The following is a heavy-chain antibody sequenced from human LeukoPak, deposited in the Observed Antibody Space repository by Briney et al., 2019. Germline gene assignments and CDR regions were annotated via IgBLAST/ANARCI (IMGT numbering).Heavy chain of an antibody. Sequence: SVKVSCKASGGTFSSSAISWVRQAPRHGLEWMGRIIPIIEMTTYAHKFQGRVTITADKSTSTAYMELSSLRSEDTAVYYCARGDGSGLYGMDVWGQGTTVTVSS. CDR2: IIPIIEMT. D-gene: IGHD3-10*01. CDR1: GGTFSSSA. V-gene: IGHV1-69*04. CDR3: ARGDGSGLYGMDV. J-gene: IGHJ6*02.